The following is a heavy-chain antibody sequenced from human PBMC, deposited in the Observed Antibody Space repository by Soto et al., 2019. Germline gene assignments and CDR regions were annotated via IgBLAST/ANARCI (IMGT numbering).Heavy chain of an antibody. V-gene: IGHV3-23*01. CDR2: ITGRGGDT. CDR3: ATWHHVDD. J-gene: IGHJ4*02. Sequence: GGSLRLSCAASGITLSNYDISWIRQAPGKGLEWVSLITGRGGDTSYADSVKGRFSISRDNSKSTVYLQMNSVRPADTAVYYCATWHHVDDWGQGTLVTVS. CDR1: GITLSNYD.